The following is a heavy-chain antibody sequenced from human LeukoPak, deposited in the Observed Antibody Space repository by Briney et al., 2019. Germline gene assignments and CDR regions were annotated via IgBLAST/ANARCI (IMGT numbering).Heavy chain of an antibody. Sequence: ASVKVSCKASGYTFTGYYMHWVRQAPGQGLEWMGWINPNSGGTNYAQKFQGRVTMTRDTSISTAYMELSRLRSDDTAVYYCASCSSTRSTHYWYFDLGGRGPRVTVSS. CDR3: ASCSSTRSTHYWYFDL. CDR1: GYTFTGYY. J-gene: IGHJ2*01. D-gene: IGHD2-2*01. V-gene: IGHV1-2*02. CDR2: INPNSGGT.